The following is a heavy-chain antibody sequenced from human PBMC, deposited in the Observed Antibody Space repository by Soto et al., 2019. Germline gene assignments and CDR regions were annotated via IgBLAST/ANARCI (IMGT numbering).Heavy chain of an antibody. J-gene: IGHJ4*02. CDR3: ARPNYYYDSSGYYADY. V-gene: IGHV5-51*01. D-gene: IGHD3-22*01. CDR2: IYPGDSDT. CDR1: GYSFTSYW. Sequence: GESLKISCKGSGYSFTSYWIGWVRQMPGKGLEWMGIIYPGDSDTRYSPSFQGQVTISADKSISTAYLQWSSLKASDTAMYYCARPNYYYDSSGYYADYWGQGTLVTVSS.